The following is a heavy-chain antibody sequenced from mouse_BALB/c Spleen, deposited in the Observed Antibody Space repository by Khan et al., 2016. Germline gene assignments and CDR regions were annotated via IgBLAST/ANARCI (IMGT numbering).Heavy chain of an antibody. CDR2: INPDSYTI. CDR3: ASAGYYGYLAY. V-gene: IGHV4-1*02. D-gene: IGHD1-1*01. J-gene: IGHJ3*01. Sequence: EVKLLESGGGLVHPGGSLKLSCAASAFAFSRYWMSWVRQAPGKGLEWIGEINPDSYTINYTPSLKDKFIISRDNAKNTLYLQMSKVRSEDTALYYCASAGYYGYLAYWGQGTLVTVSA. CDR1: AFAFSRYW.